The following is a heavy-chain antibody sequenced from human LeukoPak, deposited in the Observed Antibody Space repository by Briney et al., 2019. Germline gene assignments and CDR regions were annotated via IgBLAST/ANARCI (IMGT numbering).Heavy chain of an antibody. D-gene: IGHD4-17*01. J-gene: IGHJ6*03. Sequence: SETLSLTCAVFGGSFSGYYWSWIRQRPGKGLEWIGEINHSGSTNYNPSLKSRVTIPVDTSKNQFSLRVSSVTAADTAVYYCARAYGDYRYYYYYMDVWGKGTAVTVSS. CDR1: GGSFSGYY. CDR2: INHSGST. CDR3: ARAYGDYRYYYYYMDV. V-gene: IGHV4-34*01.